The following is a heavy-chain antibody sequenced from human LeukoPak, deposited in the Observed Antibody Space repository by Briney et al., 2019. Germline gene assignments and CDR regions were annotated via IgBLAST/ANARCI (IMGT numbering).Heavy chain of an antibody. D-gene: IGHD2-2*01. Sequence: GGSLRLPCAASGFTFSSYAMSWVRQAPGKGLEWVSAISGSGGSTYYADSVKGRFTISRDNSKNTLYLQMNSLRAEDTAVYYCAKPELGYCSSTSCYNHDYWGQGTLVTVSS. CDR1: GFTFSSYA. CDR3: AKPELGYCSSTSCYNHDY. J-gene: IGHJ4*02. CDR2: ISGSGGST. V-gene: IGHV3-23*01.